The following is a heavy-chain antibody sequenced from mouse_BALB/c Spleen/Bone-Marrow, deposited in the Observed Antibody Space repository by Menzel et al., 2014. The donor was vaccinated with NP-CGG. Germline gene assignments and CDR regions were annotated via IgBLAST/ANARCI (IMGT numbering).Heavy chain of an antibody. CDR3: ARSGDSSGYGFAY. CDR2: IYPGDGST. J-gene: IGHJ3*01. CDR1: GYTFTSYD. D-gene: IGHD3-2*01. V-gene: IGHV1S56*01. Sequence: QVQLKESGPELVKPGALVKISCKASGYTFTSYDINWAKQRPGQGLEWIGWIYPGDGSTKYNEKFKGKATLTADKSSSTAYMQLSSLTSENSAVYFCARSGDSSGYGFAYWGQGTLVTVSA.